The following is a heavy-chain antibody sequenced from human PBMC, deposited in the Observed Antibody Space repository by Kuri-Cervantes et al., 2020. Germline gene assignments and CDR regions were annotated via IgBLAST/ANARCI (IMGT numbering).Heavy chain of an antibody. CDR2: INHSGST. J-gene: IGHJ2*01. V-gene: IGHV4-34*01. D-gene: IGHD4-23*01. Sequence: SCAVYCGSFSGYYWSWIRQPPGKGVEWSGGINHSGSTNYNPSLKNRGTISVDTSKNQFSLRLSSVTAANTAVYYCATNYGGNTAYCYFDLWGRGTLVTVSS. CDR1: CGSFSGYY. CDR3: ATNYGGNTAYCYFDL.